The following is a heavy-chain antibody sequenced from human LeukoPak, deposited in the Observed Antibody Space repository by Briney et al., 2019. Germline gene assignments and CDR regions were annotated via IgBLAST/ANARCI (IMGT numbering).Heavy chain of an antibody. CDR1: GSPFTDQL. V-gene: IGHV1-69*13. D-gene: IGHD1-1*01. CDR2: IIPTFGTA. Sequence: SVKVSCKAAGSPFTDQLINWVRQAPGQGIEWMGGIIPTFGTANYAKKYQGRVTSTADASTSTAYMELSSLRSEDTAVYYCARIMWNDGPLDYYSSGMDVWGQGPTVTVSS. CDR3: ARIMWNDGPLDYYSSGMDV. J-gene: IGHJ6*02.